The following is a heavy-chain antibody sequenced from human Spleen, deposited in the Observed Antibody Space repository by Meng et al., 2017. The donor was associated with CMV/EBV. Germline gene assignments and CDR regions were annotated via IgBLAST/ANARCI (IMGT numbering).Heavy chain of an antibody. D-gene: IGHD3-3*01. CDR3: TRFPQDFWSGYSYFDY. J-gene: IGHJ4*02. Sequence: GESLKISCTTSGFTFGDYVMTWVRQAPGKGLEWVGFIRSKAYGETIEYAASVKGRFTISRDDSKSIAYLQTNSLETEDTGVYYCTRFPQDFWSGYSYFDYWGQGTLVTVSS. CDR2: IRSKAYGETI. V-gene: IGHV3-49*04. CDR1: GFTFGDYV.